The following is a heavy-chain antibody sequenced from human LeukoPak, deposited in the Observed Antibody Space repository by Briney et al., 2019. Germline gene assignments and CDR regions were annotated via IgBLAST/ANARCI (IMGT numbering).Heavy chain of an antibody. V-gene: IGHV3-48*01. D-gene: IGHD1-1*01. CDR1: GFTFSSYS. J-gene: IGHJ4*02. Sequence: GGSLRLSCAASGFTFSSYSMNWVRQAPGKGLEWVSYISSSSSTIYYAGSVKGRFTISRDNAKNSLYLQMNSLRVEDTAVYYCARCTTGRTFGSLREIKRSREIDYWGQGTLVTVSS. CDR2: ISSSSSTI. CDR3: ARCTTGRTFGSLREIKRSREIDY.